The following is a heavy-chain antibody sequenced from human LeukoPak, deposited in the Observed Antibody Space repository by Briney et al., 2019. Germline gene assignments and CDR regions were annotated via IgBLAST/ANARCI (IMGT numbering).Heavy chain of an antibody. CDR1: GFTFSNYA. J-gene: IGHJ4*02. V-gene: IGHV3-30*04. CDR2: ISFDGSLQ. Sequence: GGSLRLSCAASGFTFSNYAMHWVRQAPGKGLEWVSSISFDGSLQYYADFVKGRFTIARDSSKNTLYLQMNSLRAEDTAVYYCARVQGSPYWGQGTLVTVSS. CDR3: ARVQGSPY.